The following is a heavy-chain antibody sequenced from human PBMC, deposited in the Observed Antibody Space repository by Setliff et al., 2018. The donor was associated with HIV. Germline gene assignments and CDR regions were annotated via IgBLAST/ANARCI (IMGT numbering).Heavy chain of an antibody. CDR3: ARDIGTTVTTAGPFDY. D-gene: IGHD4-17*01. CDR2: IIPIFGTA. Sequence: AASVKVSCKASGGTFSSYAISWVRQAPGQGLEWMGGIIPIFGTANYAQKFQGRVTITADESTSTAYMELSSLRSEDTAVYYCARDIGTTVTTAGPFDYWGQGTLVTVSS. J-gene: IGHJ4*02. V-gene: IGHV1-69*13. CDR1: GGTFSSYA.